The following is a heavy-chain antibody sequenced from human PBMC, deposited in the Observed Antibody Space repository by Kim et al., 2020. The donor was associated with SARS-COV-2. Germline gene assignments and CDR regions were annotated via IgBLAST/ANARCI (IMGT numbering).Heavy chain of an antibody. J-gene: IGHJ4*02. Sequence: YAQTFQGRVTMTRNTSISTAYMELSSLRSEDKAVYYCARGSRGNEATGSYWGQGTLVTVSS. D-gene: IGHD5-12*01. V-gene: IGHV1-8*01. CDR3: ARGSRGNEATGSY.